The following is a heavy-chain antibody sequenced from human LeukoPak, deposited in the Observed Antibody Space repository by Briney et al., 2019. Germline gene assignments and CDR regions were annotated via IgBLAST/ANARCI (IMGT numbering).Heavy chain of an antibody. V-gene: IGHV1-69*05. CDR3: ARVSGPHYDILTGYYTPNLYYYYMDV. CDR1: GGTFSSYA. D-gene: IGHD3-9*01. CDR2: IIPIFGTA. Sequence: SVKVSCKASGGTFSSYAISWVRQAPGQGLEWMGGIIPIFGTANYAQKFQGRVTITTDESTSTAYMELSSLRSEDTAVYYYARVSGPHYDILTGYYTPNLYYYYMDVWGKGTTVTVSS. J-gene: IGHJ6*03.